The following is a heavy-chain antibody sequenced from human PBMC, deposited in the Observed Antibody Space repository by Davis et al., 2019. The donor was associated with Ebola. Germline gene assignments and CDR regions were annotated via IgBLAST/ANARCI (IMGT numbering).Heavy chain of an antibody. CDR2: IYYSGST. J-gene: IGHJ5*02. V-gene: IGHV4-59*12. CDR1: GGSISSYY. CDR3: ATKQGYCNGGSCYWGWFDP. Sequence: MPSETLSLTCTVSGGSISSYYWSWIRQPPGKGLEWIGYIYYSGSTNYNPSLKSRVTISVDTSKNQFSLKLSSVTVADTAVYYWATKQGYCNGGSCYWGWFDPWGRGTLVTVSS. D-gene: IGHD2-15*01.